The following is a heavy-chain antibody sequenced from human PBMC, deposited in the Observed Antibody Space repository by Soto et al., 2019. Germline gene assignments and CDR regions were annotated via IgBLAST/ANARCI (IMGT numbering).Heavy chain of an antibody. J-gene: IGHJ4*02. Sequence: ASVKVSCKASGYTLSNYGISWVRQAPGQGLEWMGWISVYNEDTNYREKFQGRFTLTTDTSTNTAYMELRSLRSDDTAVYYCVREPHRGYYGSGTFDYWGQGTPVTVSS. CDR2: ISVYNEDT. CDR1: GYTLSNYG. D-gene: IGHD3-10*01. V-gene: IGHV1-18*01. CDR3: VREPHRGYYGSGTFDY.